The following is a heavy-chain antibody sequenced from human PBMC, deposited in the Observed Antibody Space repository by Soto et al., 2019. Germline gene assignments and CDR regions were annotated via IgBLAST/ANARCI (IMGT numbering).Heavy chain of an antibody. D-gene: IGHD3-10*01. CDR1: GYTFTSYG. J-gene: IGHJ4*02. V-gene: IGHV1-18*01. CDR3: ARTVLSGGLWFGEWDFAY. Sequence: ASVKVSCKASGYTFTSYGISWVRQAPGQGLEWMGWISAYNGNTNYAQKLQGRVTMTTDTSTSTAYMELRSLRSDDTAVYYCARTVLSGGLWFGEWDFAYWGQGTLVTVSS. CDR2: ISAYNGNT.